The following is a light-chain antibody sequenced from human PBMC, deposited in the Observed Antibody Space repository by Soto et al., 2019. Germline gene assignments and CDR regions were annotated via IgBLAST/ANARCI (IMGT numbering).Light chain of an antibody. J-gene: IGLJ2*01. CDR3: SSYTSSSTPAVV. Sequence: QSVLTQPASVSGSPGQSITISCTGTSSDVGGYNYVSWYQQHPGKAPKLMIYDVSNRPSWVSNRFSGSKSGNTASLTISGLQAEDEADYYCSSYTSSSTPAVVFGGGTKVTVL. V-gene: IGLV2-14*01. CDR1: SSDVGGYNY. CDR2: DVS.